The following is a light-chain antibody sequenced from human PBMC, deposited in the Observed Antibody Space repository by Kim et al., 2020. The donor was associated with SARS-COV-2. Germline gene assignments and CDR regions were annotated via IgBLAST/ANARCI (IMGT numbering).Light chain of an antibody. J-gene: IGKJ1*01. CDR3: QHYESSVWT. CDR2: GAS. V-gene: IGKV3-20*01. Sequence: EIVLTQSPGTLSLSPGERATLSCRASQSVSSSYLAWYQQKPGQAPKLLISGASSRATGIPERFSGFGSGTDFTLTISRLEPEDFAVYYCQHYESSVWTFGQGTKVDIK. CDR1: QSVSSSY.